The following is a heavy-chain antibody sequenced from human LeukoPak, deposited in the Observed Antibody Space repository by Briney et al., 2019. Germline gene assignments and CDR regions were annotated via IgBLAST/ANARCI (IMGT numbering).Heavy chain of an antibody. D-gene: IGHD6-13*01. CDR3: AKDRGVAAAGIGY. Sequence: PGRSLRLSCAASGFTFDDYAMHWVRQAPGKGLEWVSGISWNSGSIGYADSVKGRFTISRDNAKNSLYLQMNSLRAEDTALYYCAKDRGVAAAGIGYWVQGTLVTVSS. CDR1: GFTFDDYA. CDR2: ISWNSGSI. V-gene: IGHV3-9*01. J-gene: IGHJ4*02.